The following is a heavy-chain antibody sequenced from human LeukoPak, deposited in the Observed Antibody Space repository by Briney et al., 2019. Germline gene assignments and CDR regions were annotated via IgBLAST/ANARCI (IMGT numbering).Heavy chain of an antibody. CDR2: VHYSGTT. D-gene: IGHD4-17*01. J-gene: IGHJ4*02. CDR3: ARGYGDFRVEGRYFHS. V-gene: IGHV4-59*01. Sequence: GSLRLSCEASGFIFSDYNMNWVRQPPGKGLEFIGRVHYSGTTNYNPSLRSRVTISIDTSKQHFFLKLKSVTAADTAVYYCARGYGDFRVEGRYFHSWGQGTLVTVSS. CDR1: GFIFSDYN.